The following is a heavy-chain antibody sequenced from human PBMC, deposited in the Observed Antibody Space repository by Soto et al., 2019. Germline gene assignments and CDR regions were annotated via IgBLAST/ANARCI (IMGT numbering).Heavy chain of an antibody. CDR3: ARITNWNYALDAFDI. J-gene: IGHJ3*02. Sequence: SVKVSGKASGGTFSSYAISWVRQAPGQGLEWMGGIIPIFGTANYAQKFQGRVTITADESTSTAYMELSSLRSEDTAVYYCARITNWNYALDAFDIWGQGTMVTVSS. CDR2: IIPIFGTA. V-gene: IGHV1-69*13. D-gene: IGHD1-7*01. CDR1: GGTFSSYA.